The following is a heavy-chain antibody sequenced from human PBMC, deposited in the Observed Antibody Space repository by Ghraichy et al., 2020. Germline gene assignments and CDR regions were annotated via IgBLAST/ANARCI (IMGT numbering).Heavy chain of an antibody. J-gene: IGHJ4*02. CDR2: IYYSGST. V-gene: IGHV4-59*01. D-gene: IGHD3-3*01. CDR3: ARSGITIFGVEYYFDY. Sequence: SETLSLTCTVSGGSISSYYWSWIRQPPGKGLEWIGYIYYSGSTNYNPSLKSRVTISVDTSKNQFSLKLSSVTAADTAVYYCARSGITIFGVEYYFDYWGQGTLVTVSS. CDR1: GGSISSYY.